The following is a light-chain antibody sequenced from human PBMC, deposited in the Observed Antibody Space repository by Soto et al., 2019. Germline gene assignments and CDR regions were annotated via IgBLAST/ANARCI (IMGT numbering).Light chain of an antibody. CDR1: SRDVGAYDY. CDR2: EVS. J-gene: IGLJ1*01. CDR3: SSYTSSSTRV. V-gene: IGLV2-14*03. Sequence: QAASVSGSPGQSITISCTGTSRDVGAYDYVSWYQQHPDKAPKLMIYEVSNRPSGVSNRFSGSKSVNTATLTISGLQAEDEADYYCSSYTSSSTRVFGTGTKLTVL.